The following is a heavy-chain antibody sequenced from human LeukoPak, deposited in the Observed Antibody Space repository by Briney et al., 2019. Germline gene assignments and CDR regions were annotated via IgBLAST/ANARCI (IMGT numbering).Heavy chain of an antibody. CDR1: GYSISSGYY. V-gene: IGHV4-38-2*02. D-gene: IGHD2-15*01. CDR3: ASTKFGSSGVDY. J-gene: IGHJ4*02. Sequence: TASETLSLTCTVSGYSISSGYYWGWIRQPPGKGLEWIGSIYHSGSTYYNPSLKSRVTISVDTSKNQFSLKLSSVTAADTAVYYCASTKFGSSGVDYWGQGTLVTVSS. CDR2: IYHSGST.